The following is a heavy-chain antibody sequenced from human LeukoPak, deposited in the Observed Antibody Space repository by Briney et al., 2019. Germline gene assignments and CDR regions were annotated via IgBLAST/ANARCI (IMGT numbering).Heavy chain of an antibody. Sequence: ASVKVSCKASGYTFTSYDINWVRQATGQGLEWMGWMNPNSGNTGYAQKFQGRVTMTRNTSISTAYMELSSLRSEDTAVYYCARSYCSGGSCYSRYYYYMDVWRKGTTVTVSS. CDR1: GYTFTSYD. CDR2: MNPNSGNT. J-gene: IGHJ6*03. V-gene: IGHV1-8*01. CDR3: ARSYCSGGSCYSRYYYYMDV. D-gene: IGHD2-15*01.